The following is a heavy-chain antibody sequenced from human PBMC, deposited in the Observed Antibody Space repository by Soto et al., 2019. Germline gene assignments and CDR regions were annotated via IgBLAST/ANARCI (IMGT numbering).Heavy chain of an antibody. CDR1: GFTFSSYG. Sequence: QVQLVESGGGVVQPGRSLRLSCAASGFTFSSYGMHWVRQAPGKGLEWVAVIWYDGSNKYYADSVKGRFTISRDNSKNPLYLQMNILRAEDKAVYDCARDLEIFGVVRPTAYFDYGGQGTLVTVAS. CDR3: ARDLEIFGVVRPTAYFDY. D-gene: IGHD3-3*01. V-gene: IGHV3-33*01. J-gene: IGHJ4*02. CDR2: IWYDGSNK.